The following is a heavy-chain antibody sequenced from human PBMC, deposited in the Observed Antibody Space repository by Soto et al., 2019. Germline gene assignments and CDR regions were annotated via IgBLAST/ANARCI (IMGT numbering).Heavy chain of an antibody. CDR2: IYYSGST. V-gene: IGHV4-39*01. CDR1: GGSINSSSYY. J-gene: IGHJ4*02. D-gene: IGHD5-18*01. CDR3: ARQGTVSPVMVFFDF. Sequence: QVQLQESGPGLVKPSETLSLTCTVSGGSINSSSYYWGWIRQPPGEGLEWIGSIYYSGSTYHNPSLKSRVTISVDTSKNQFSLKLTSVTAADTAVYYCARQGTVSPVMVFFDFWGQGTLVTVSS.